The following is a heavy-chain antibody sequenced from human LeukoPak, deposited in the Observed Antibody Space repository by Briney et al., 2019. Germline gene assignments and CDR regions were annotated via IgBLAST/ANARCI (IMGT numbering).Heavy chain of an antibody. V-gene: IGHV3-30*18. CDR2: ISYDGSDK. Sequence: GGSLRLSCAASGFTFNFFAMNWVRQAPGKGLEWVALISYDGSDKRYSDSVEGRFSISRDNSNNTVYLQMRGLRDEDTAVYYCAKESQQFESDIYYSGSDPWGQGTLVTVSS. CDR3: AKESQQFESDIYYSGSDP. D-gene: IGHD3-22*01. J-gene: IGHJ5*02. CDR1: GFTFNFFA.